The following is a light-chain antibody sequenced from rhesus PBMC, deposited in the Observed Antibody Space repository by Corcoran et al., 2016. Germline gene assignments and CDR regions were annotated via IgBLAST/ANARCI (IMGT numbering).Light chain of an antibody. V-gene: IGKV4-1*01. CDR1: QSLLYSSNNKNY. CDR2: WAS. Sequence: DIVMTQSPDSLAVSLGERVTINCKSSQSLLYSSNNKNYLAWYQQKPGQVPKLLIYWASTRESGVPNRFSGGGSGTDFTLTISGLQADDVAVYYCQQYYSTPLTFSGGTKVEIK. J-gene: IGKJ4*01. CDR3: QQYYSTPLT.